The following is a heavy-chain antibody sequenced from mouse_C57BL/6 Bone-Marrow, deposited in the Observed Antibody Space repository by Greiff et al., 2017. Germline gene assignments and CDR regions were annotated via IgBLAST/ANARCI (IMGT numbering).Heavy chain of an antibody. Sequence: QVQLQQSGAELVKPGASVKLSCKASGYTFTSYWMHWVKQRPGQGLEWIGMIHPNSGSTNYNEKFKSKATLTVDKSSSTAYMQLSSLTSEDPAVYYCARRDYYYGTPNEWGTGTTVTVSS. V-gene: IGHV1-64*01. CDR1: GYTFTSYW. D-gene: IGHD1-1*01. CDR3: ARRDYYYGTPNE. J-gene: IGHJ1*03. CDR2: IHPNSGST.